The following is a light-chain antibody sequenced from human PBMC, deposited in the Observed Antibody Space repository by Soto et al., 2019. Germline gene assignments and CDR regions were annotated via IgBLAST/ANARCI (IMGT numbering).Light chain of an antibody. V-gene: IGKV3-20*01. CDR1: QSVSSSY. CDR3: QQYNNWPRT. Sequence: EIVLTQSPGTLSLSPGQRATLSCRASQSVSSSYLAWYQQKPGQAPRLLIYGASSRATGIPGRFSGSGSGTEFTLTISSLQSEDFAVYYCQQYNNWPRTFGPGTKVDIK. CDR2: GAS. J-gene: IGKJ3*01.